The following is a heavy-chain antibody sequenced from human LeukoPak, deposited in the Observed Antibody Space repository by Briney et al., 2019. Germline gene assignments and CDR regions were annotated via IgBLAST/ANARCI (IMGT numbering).Heavy chain of an antibody. J-gene: IGHJ5*02. V-gene: IGHV4-59*01. CDR1: GGSISSYY. CDR3: ARENREESWFDP. CDR2: IYYSGST. Sequence: SETLSLTCTVSGGSISSYYWSWIRQPPGKGLEWIGYIYYSGSTNYNPSLKSRVTISVDTSKNQFSLKLSSVTAADTAVYYCARENREESWFDPWGQGTLVTVSS. D-gene: IGHD1-26*01.